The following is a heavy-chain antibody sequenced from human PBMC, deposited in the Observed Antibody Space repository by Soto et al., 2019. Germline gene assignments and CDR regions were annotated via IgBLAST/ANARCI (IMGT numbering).Heavy chain of an antibody. V-gene: IGHV5-51*01. CDR3: ARQDGGAAYYFDY. Sequence: PGESLKVSCKGSGYSFAYYWIGCVRQMPGKGLEWMGIIYPTDSDTRYSLSFQGQVTISADKSINTAYLQWSSLKASDTAMYYCARQDGGAAYYFDYWGQETLVTVSS. D-gene: IGHD2-21*01. CDR1: GYSFAYYW. CDR2: IYPTDSDT. J-gene: IGHJ4*02.